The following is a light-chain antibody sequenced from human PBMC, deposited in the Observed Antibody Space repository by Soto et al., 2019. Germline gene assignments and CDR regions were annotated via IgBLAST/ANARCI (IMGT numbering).Light chain of an antibody. Sequence: QSARTQPASVSGSPGQSIAISCTGTNSDVGAYNFVSWYQQYPGKAPKLIIHEVNNRPSGVSDRFSGSKSGNTASLTISGLQADDEADYYCSSFTTYNTRVFGTGTKVTVL. V-gene: IGLV2-14*01. CDR3: SSFTTYNTRV. J-gene: IGLJ1*01. CDR1: NSDVGAYNF. CDR2: EVN.